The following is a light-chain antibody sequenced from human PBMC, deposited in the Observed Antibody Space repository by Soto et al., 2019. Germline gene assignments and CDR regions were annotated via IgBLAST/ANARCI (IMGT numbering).Light chain of an antibody. Sequence: QSALTQPPSASGTPGQRVTISCSGSSSNIGANPVNWYQQLPGTAPKLLIYLNDERPSGVPDRFFGSKSGTSASLAISGLQSDDETNYYCAAWDDSLNGLVFGGGTKLTVL. CDR1: SSNIGANP. CDR3: AAWDDSLNGLV. V-gene: IGLV1-44*01. CDR2: LND. J-gene: IGLJ2*01.